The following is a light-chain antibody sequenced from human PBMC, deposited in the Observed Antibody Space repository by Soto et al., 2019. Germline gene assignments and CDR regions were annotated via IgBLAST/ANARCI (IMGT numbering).Light chain of an antibody. Sequence: DIQMTQSPSSVSASVGDRVTITWRASQDVGTWLAWYQQTPGTAPKFLIYAASILHGGVPSRFSGSGSGTDFTLTISRLQTEDSATYYCLQANSLPLTFGGGTKVEIK. CDR2: AAS. CDR3: LQANSLPLT. CDR1: QDVGTW. V-gene: IGKV1-12*01. J-gene: IGKJ4*01.